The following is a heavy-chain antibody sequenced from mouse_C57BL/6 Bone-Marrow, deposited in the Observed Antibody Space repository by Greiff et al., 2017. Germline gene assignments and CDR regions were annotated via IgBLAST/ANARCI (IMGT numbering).Heavy chain of an antibody. Sequence: QVQLQQSGAELVRPGASVTLSCKASGYTFTDYEMHWVKQTPVHGLEWIGAIDPETGGTAYNQKFKGKAILTADTSSSTAYMELRSLTSEDSAVYYCTILRRGAWFADWGQGTLVTVSA. V-gene: IGHV1-15*01. D-gene: IGHD1-1*01. CDR2: IDPETGGT. CDR3: TILRRGAWFAD. CDR1: GYTFTDYE. J-gene: IGHJ3*01.